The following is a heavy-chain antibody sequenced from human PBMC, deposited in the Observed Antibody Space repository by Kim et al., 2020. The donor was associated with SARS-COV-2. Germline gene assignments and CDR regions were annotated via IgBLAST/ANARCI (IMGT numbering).Heavy chain of an antibody. CDR3: AKDGGWLQKHVGYYFDY. CDR2: ISWNSGSI. D-gene: IGHD4-4*01. J-gene: IGHJ4*02. CDR1: GFTFGDYA. V-gene: IGHV3-9*01. Sequence: GGSLRLSCAASGFTFGDYAMHWVRQAPGKGLEWVSGISWNSGSIGYADSVKGRFTISRDNAKNSLYLQMNSLRAEDTALYYCAKDGGWLQKHVGYYFDYWGQGTLVTVSS.